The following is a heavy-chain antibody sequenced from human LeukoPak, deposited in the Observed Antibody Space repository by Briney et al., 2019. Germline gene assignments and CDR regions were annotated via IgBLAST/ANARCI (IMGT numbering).Heavy chain of an antibody. CDR2: IYHSGST. J-gene: IGHJ4*02. CDR1: GGSISSSNW. CDR3: AREILNRYCSGGSCLYFDY. D-gene: IGHD2-15*01. Sequence: PSETLSLTCAVSGGSISSSNWWSWVRQPPGKGLEWIGEIYHSGSTNYNPSLKSRVTISVDKSKNQFSLKLSSVAAADTAVYYCAREILNRYCSGGSCLYFDYWGQGTLVTVSS. V-gene: IGHV4-4*02.